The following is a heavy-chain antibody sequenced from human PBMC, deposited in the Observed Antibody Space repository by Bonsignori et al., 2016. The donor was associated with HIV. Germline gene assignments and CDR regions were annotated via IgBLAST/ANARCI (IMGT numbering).Heavy chain of an antibody. CDR3: ARGLCGNYWGFWSS. Sequence: SETLSLTCAVHGGSFSGYYWSWIRQPPGKGLEWIGEINHSGSTNYNPSLKSRVTISVDTSKNQFSLKLSSVTAADTAVYYCARGLCGNYWGFWSSWGQGTLVTVSS. D-gene: IGHD1-26*01. CDR2: INHSGST. J-gene: IGHJ5*02. V-gene: IGHV4-34*01. CDR1: GGSFSGYY.